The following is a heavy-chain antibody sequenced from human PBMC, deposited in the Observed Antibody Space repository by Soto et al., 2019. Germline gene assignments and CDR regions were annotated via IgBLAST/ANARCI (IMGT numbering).Heavy chain of an antibody. V-gene: IGHV3-11*05. J-gene: IGHJ4*02. CDR1: GFTFSDYY. D-gene: IGHD3-10*01. CDR2: ISSSSSYT. Sequence: QVQLVESGGGLVKPGGSLRLSCAASGFTFSDYYMSWIRQAPGKGLECVSYISSSSSYTNYADSVKGRITISRDNAKSSLYQQMNNLRAEYTAVYYCARGPYGSYYFDYWGQGTLVTVSS. CDR3: ARGPYGSYYFDY.